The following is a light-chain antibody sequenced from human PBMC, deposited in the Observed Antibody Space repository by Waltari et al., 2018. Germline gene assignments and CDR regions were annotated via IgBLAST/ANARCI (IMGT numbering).Light chain of an antibody. V-gene: IGKV3-11*01. CDR2: DTS. CDR1: ESVSHY. Sequence: ELVLTQSPVTLSLAAGERATLPCRSSESVSHYLAWYQQKPGQSTRLLIFDTSKRATGIPARFSGSGYGTDFTHTINNLEAEYVALYYCQQGSIWPITFGGGTKVE. J-gene: IGKJ4*01. CDR3: QQGSIWPIT.